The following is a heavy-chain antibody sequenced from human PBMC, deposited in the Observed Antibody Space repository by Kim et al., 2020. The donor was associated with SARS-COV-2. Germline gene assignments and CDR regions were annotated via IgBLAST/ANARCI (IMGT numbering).Heavy chain of an antibody. CDR2: IYHTGST. J-gene: IGHJ6*03. Sequence: SETLSLTCTVSGDSVSGVDDFWTWIRQPPGRKLEWIGYIYHTGSTLYNPSLESRVTMSVDTSKNQFSLKLSSVTAADTAIYYCARGPPVLYSAVWGKGAT. D-gene: IGHD3-10*02. V-gene: IGHV4-61*08. CDR3: ARGPPVLYSAV. CDR1: GDSVSGVDDF.